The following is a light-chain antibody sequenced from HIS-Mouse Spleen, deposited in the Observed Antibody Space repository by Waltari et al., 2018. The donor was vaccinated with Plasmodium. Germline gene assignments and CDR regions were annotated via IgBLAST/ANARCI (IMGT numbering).Light chain of an antibody. CDR3: QVWDSSSDHPV. CDR1: NIGSKR. Sequence: SYVLTQPPSVSVAPGQTARITWGGNNIGSKRLHWYQQKPGQAPVLVVYDDSDRPSGTPERFSGSNSGNTATLTISRVEAGDDADYYCQVWDSSSDHPVFGGGTKLTVL. V-gene: IGLV3-21*02. CDR2: DDS. J-gene: IGLJ2*01.